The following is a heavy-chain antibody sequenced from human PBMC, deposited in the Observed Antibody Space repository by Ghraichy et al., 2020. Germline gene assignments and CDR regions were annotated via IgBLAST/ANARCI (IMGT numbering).Heavy chain of an antibody. J-gene: IGHJ3*02. CDR1: GYTFTNFG. Sequence: ASVKVSCKASGYTFTNFGVTWVRQAPGQGLEWMGWISGYNGNSNYPQKFQGRITLTTDTSTSTAYMDLRSLRSDDTAVYYCARDLLGYVDHDAFDIWGQGTMVTVSS. CDR2: ISGYNGNS. D-gene: IGHD3-16*01. CDR3: ARDLLGYVDHDAFDI. V-gene: IGHV1-18*01.